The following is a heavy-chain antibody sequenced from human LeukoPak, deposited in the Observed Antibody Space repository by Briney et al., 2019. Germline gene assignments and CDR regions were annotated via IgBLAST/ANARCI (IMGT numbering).Heavy chain of an antibody. CDR2: IYYSGST. J-gene: IGHJ3*02. D-gene: IGHD7-27*01. Sequence: PSETLSLTCTVSGGSISSYYWSWIRQPPGKGLEWIGYIYYSGSTNYNPSLKSRVTISVDTSKNQFSLKLSSVTAADTAVYHCARVTGDTAFDIWGQGTLVTVSS. V-gene: IGHV4-59*01. CDR1: GGSISSYY. CDR3: ARVTGDTAFDI.